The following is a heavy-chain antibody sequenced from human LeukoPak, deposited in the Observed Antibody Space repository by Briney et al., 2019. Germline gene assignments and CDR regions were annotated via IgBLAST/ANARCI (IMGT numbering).Heavy chain of an antibody. CDR1: GGSFSGYY. CDR2: INHSGST. Sequence: PSETLSLTCAVYGGSFSGYYWSWIRQPPGKGLEWIGEINHSGSTNYNPSLKSRVTISVDTSKNQFSLKLSSVTAADTAVYYCARVRLGSYFDYWGQGTLVTVSS. D-gene: IGHD6-19*01. CDR3: ARVRLGSYFDY. J-gene: IGHJ4*02. V-gene: IGHV4-34*01.